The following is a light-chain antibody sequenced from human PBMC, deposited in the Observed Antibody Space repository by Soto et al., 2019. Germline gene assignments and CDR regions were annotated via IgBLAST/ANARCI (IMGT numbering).Light chain of an antibody. J-gene: IGKJ2*01. CDR1: QSVSSSY. CDR2: GAS. CDR3: QQYGSSPYT. Sequence: EIVLTQSPGTLSLSPGERATLSCMASQSVSSSYLAWYQQKPGQAPRLLIYGASNRATGIPDRFSGSGSGTDFTLTISRLEPEDFAIYYCQQYGSSPYTFGQGTKLEIK. V-gene: IGKV3-20*01.